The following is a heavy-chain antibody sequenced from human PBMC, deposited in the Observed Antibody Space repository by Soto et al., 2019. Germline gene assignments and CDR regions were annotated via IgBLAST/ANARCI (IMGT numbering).Heavy chain of an antibody. CDR2: ISGSGGST. D-gene: IGHD6-13*01. J-gene: IGHJ6*02. Sequence: EVQLLESGGGLVQPGGSLRLSCAASGFTFSSYAMSWVRQAPGKELEWVSAISGSGGSTYYADSVKGRFTISRDNSKNTLYLQMNSLRAEDTAVYYCAKSTAAGRYPYGMDVWGQGTTVTVSS. CDR1: GFTFSSYA. CDR3: AKSTAAGRYPYGMDV. V-gene: IGHV3-23*01.